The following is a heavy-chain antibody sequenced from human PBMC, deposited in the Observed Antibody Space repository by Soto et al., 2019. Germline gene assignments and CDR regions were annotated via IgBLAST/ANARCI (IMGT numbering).Heavy chain of an antibody. D-gene: IGHD3-9*01. CDR2: IYPGDSEN. CDR3: ARFGDILTGYSHGMDV. CDR1: RYNYSTYL. Sequence: GASLKISCKGSRYNYSTYLISWVGQKTRRGPEGVGIIYPGDSENRYSPCFQSQVPISAATSIINPYLQWSSPKGPATAIYYCARFGDILTGYSHGMDVWGQGTTVTVSS. J-gene: IGHJ6*02. V-gene: IGHV5-51*01.